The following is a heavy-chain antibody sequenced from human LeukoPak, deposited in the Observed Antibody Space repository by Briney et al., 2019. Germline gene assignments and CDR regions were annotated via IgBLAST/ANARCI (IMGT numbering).Heavy chain of an antibody. CDR1: GGTFSSYA. V-gene: IGHV1-8*03. Sequence: HRASVKVSCKASGGTFSSYAISWVRQAPGQGLEWMGWMNPNSGNTGYAQKFQGRVTITRNTSISTAYMELSSLRSEDTAVYYCARGAYGDRRAYYFDYWGQGTLVTVSS. J-gene: IGHJ4*02. D-gene: IGHD4-17*01. CDR3: ARGAYGDRRAYYFDY. CDR2: MNPNSGNT.